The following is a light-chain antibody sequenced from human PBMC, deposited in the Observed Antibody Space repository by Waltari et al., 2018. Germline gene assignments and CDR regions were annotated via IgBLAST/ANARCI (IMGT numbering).Light chain of an antibody. Sequence: EIAMTQSPATLSVSPGERATLSCRASESISSNFAWYQQKPGQAPRLLIYGASTRVTGIPARCSGSGSGTEFTFTISSLQSEDCAVYYCQQYNNWPPWTFGQGTKVEIK. CDR1: ESISSN. CDR3: QQYNNWPPWT. V-gene: IGKV3-15*01. CDR2: GAS. J-gene: IGKJ1*01.